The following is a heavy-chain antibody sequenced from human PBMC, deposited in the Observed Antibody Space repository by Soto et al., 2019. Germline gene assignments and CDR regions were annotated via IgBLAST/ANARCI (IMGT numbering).Heavy chain of an antibody. CDR3: ARLVAATRGWFDP. V-gene: IGHV4-39*01. CDR1: GGSISSSSYY. Sequence: SSETLSLTCTVSGGSISSSSYYWGWIRQPPGKGLEWIGSIYYSGSTYYNPSPKSRVTISVDTSKNQFSLKLSSVTAADTAVYYCARLVAATRGWFDPWGQGTLVTVSS. D-gene: IGHD2-15*01. CDR2: IYYSGST. J-gene: IGHJ5*02.